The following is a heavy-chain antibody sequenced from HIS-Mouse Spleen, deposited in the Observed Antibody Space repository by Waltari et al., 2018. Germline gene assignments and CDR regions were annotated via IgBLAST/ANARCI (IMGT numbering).Heavy chain of an antibody. CDR2: INHSGST. Sequence: QVQLQQWGAGLLKPSETLSLTCAVYGGSFSCFYWRWIRQPPGKGLEWIGEINHSGSTNYNPSLKSRVTISVDTSKNQFSLKLSSVTAADTAVYYCARGKGSSSWYYFDYWGQGTLVTVSS. CDR3: ARGKGSSSWYYFDY. J-gene: IGHJ4*02. D-gene: IGHD6-13*01. V-gene: IGHV4-34*01. CDR1: GGSFSCFY.